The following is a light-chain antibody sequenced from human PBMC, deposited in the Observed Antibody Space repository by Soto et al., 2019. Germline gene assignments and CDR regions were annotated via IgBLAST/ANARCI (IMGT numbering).Light chain of an antibody. V-gene: IGLV2-11*01. CDR2: HVG. CDR1: SSDVGGYEY. Sequence: QSALTQPRSVSGSPGQSVTISCSGTSSDVGGYEYVSWYQQHPGKAPRLLIYHVGQRPSGVPDRFSGSKSGTTASLTISGLQADDEAEYYCSSYTSSSTLYVFGTGTKLTVL. J-gene: IGLJ1*01. CDR3: SSYTSSSTLYV.